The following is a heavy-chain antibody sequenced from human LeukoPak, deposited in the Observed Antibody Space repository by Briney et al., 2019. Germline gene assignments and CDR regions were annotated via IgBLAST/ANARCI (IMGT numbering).Heavy chain of an antibody. CDR2: ISGSGGST. J-gene: IGHJ4*02. CDR1: GFTFSRYV. Sequence: GGSLRLSCAASGFTFSRYVMTWVRQAPGKGLEWVSSISGSGGSTYYADSVKGRFSISRDNSKNTLDLQMTGLRAEDTALYYCAKGGQNYDFWRFDYWGQGTLVTVSS. V-gene: IGHV3-23*01. CDR3: AKGGQNYDFWRFDY. D-gene: IGHD3-3*01.